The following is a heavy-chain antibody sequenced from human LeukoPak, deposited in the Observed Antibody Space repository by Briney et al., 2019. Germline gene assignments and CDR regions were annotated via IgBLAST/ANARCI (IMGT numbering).Heavy chain of an antibody. Sequence: TLSLTCTVSGGSISSGSYYWSWIRQPAGKGLEWIGRIYTSGGTNYNPSLKSRVTISVDPSKTQFSLKLSSVTAADTAVYYCARDGVVVPAAGYYYYYMDVWGKGTTVTVSS. J-gene: IGHJ6*03. D-gene: IGHD2-2*01. CDR2: IYTSGGT. CDR1: GGSISSGSYY. CDR3: ARDGVVVPAAGYYYYYMDV. V-gene: IGHV4-61*02.